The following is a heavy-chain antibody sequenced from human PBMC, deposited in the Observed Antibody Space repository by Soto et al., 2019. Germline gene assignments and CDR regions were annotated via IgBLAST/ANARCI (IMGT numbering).Heavy chain of an antibody. CDR3: AKVFSRVATITPRFDY. CDR1: GFTFSSYG. J-gene: IGHJ4*02. CDR2: ISYDGSNK. D-gene: IGHD5-12*01. V-gene: IGHV3-30*18. Sequence: SLRLSCAASGFTFSSYGMHWVRQAPGKGLEWVAVISYDGSNKYYADSVKGRFTISRDNSKNTLYLQMNSLRAEDTAVYYCAKVFSRVATITPRFDYWGQGTLVTVSS.